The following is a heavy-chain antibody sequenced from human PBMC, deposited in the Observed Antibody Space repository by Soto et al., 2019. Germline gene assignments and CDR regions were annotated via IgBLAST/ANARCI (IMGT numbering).Heavy chain of an antibody. Sequence: QVQLVQSGGEVKKPGASVTVSCKASGYTFINYHITWVRQAPGQGLEWMAWINTYNGMTDYAQRFQGRVTMTRDTSTSTANMELRNVGSDDTAVYFCAKSPRGEMATDWGQGTLVTVSS. D-gene: IGHD5-12*01. V-gene: IGHV1-18*01. CDR2: INTYNGMT. CDR3: AKSPRGEMATD. J-gene: IGHJ4*02. CDR1: GYTFINYH.